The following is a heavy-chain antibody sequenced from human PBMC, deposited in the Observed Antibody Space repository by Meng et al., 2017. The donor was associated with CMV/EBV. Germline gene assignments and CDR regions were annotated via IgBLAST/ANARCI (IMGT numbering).Heavy chain of an antibody. Sequence: QESGPGLVKPSGTLSLTCTVSGGSISSSYWSWIRQPAGKGLEWIGRIYTSGSTNYSPSLKSRVTMSVDTSKNQFSLKLSSVTAADTAVYYCARHGDTAMVVGIDYWGQGTLVTVSS. CDR2: IYTSGST. CDR3: ARHGDTAMVVGIDY. D-gene: IGHD5-18*01. V-gene: IGHV4-4*07. J-gene: IGHJ4*02. CDR1: GGSISSSY.